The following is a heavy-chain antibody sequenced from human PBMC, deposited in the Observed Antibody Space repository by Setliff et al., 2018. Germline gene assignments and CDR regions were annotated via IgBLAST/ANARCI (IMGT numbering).Heavy chain of an antibody. V-gene: IGHV4-59*01. J-gene: IGHJ6*02. D-gene: IGHD2-15*01. CDR2: IYHNGNT. CDR3: ARDRTAYSSGLDV. Sequence: PSETLSLTCTVSGGSISPYFWSWIRQSPGKGLEWIGYIYHNGNTNFNPSLKTRFTMSVDTSKNQFALNLRSVTAADSAVYYCARDRTAYSSGLDVWGQGTTVTVSS. CDR1: GGSISPYF.